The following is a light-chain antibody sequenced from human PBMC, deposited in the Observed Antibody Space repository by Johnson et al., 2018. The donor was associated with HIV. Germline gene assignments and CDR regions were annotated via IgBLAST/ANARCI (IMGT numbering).Light chain of an antibody. CDR3: ATWDSRLSAGHV. CDR1: NCDIGNNY. CDR2: DNN. J-gene: IGLJ1*01. V-gene: IGLV1-51*01. Sequence: QSLLTQPPSVSAAPGQKVTISCSGNNCDIGNNYVSCHQQLPGTAPKLLIYDNNKRPSGIPDRISGSKSGTSATLGITGLQTGDEADYYCATWDSRLSAGHVFGTGTKVTVL.